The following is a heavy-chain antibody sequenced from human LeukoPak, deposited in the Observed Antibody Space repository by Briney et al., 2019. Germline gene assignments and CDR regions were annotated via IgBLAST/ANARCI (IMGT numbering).Heavy chain of an antibody. CDR3: ARDFDSSGYYSGH. CDR1: GGTFSSYA. Sequence: SVKVSCKASGGTFSSYAISWVRQAPGQGLEWMGRIIPILGIANYAQKFQGRVTITADESTSTAYMELSSLRSEDTAVYYCARDFDSSGYYSGHWGQGTLVTVSS. CDR2: IIPILGIA. J-gene: IGHJ4*02. V-gene: IGHV1-69*04. D-gene: IGHD3-22*01.